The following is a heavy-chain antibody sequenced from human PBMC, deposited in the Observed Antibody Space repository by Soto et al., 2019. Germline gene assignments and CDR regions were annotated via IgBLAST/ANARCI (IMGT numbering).Heavy chain of an antibody. Sequence: QLQLQESGSGLVKPSQTLSLTCAVSGGSISSGGYSWSCIRQPPGKGLEWIGYIYHSGSTYYNPSLKSRVTISVDRSKNQFSLKLSSVTAADTAVYYCARVNYDYVWGSYRPYGMDVWGQGTTVTVSS. V-gene: IGHV4-30-2*01. J-gene: IGHJ6*02. CDR3: ARVNYDYVWGSYRPYGMDV. D-gene: IGHD3-16*02. CDR2: IYHSGST. CDR1: GGSISSGGYS.